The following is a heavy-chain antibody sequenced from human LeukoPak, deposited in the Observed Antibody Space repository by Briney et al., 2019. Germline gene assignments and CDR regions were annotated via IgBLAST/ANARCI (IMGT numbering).Heavy chain of an antibody. CDR1: GFTFSSYA. D-gene: IGHD3-3*01. CDR2: ISYDGSNK. CDR3: ARDPHTIFGVVTPDAFDI. J-gene: IGHJ3*02. Sequence: GRSLRLSCAASGFTFSSYAMHWVRQAPGKGLEWVAVISYDGSNKYYADSVKGRFTISRDNSKNTLYLQMNSRRAEDTAVYYCARDPHTIFGVVTPDAFDIWGQGTMVTVSS. V-gene: IGHV3-30-3*01.